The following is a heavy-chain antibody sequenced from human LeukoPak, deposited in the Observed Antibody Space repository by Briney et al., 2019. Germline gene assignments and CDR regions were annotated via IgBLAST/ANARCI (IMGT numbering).Heavy chain of an antibody. CDR3: ARGRQDIVVVVAATPFDY. CDR2: ISSSSSTI. D-gene: IGHD2-15*01. V-gene: IGHV3-48*04. Sequence: PGGSLRLSCAASGFTFSSYSMNWVRQAPGKGLEWVSYISSSSSTIYYADSVKGRFTISRDNAKNSLYLQMNSLRAEDTAVYYCARGRQDIVVVVAATPFDYWGQGTLVTVSS. J-gene: IGHJ4*02. CDR1: GFTFSSYS.